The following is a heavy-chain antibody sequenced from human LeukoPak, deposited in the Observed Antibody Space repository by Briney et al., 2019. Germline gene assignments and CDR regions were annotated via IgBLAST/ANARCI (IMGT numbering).Heavy chain of an antibody. CDR1: GYSFNTYW. V-gene: IGHV5-51*01. D-gene: IGHD3/OR15-3a*01. Sequence: GESLKISCKGSGYSFNTYWIGWVRQEPGKGLQWMCIIFPTDSDTRYNPAFEGQVTISADKSISTAYLQWTSLKASDTAMYYCVRQGTGPAIPEGWFDPWGQGTPVTVSS. CDR2: IFPTDSDT. J-gene: IGHJ5*02. CDR3: VRQGTGPAIPEGWFDP.